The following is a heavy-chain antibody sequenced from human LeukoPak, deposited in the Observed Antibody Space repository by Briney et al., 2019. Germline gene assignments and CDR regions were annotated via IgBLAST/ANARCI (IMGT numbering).Heavy chain of an antibody. CDR1: GYTFTSYA. Sequence: GASVKVSCTASGYTFTSYAMNWVRQAPGQGLEWMGWINTNTGNPTYAQGFTGRFVFSLDTSVSTAYLQISSLKAEDTAVYYCARDPTDCSSTSCYSYYFDYWGQGTLVTVSS. J-gene: IGHJ4*02. CDR3: ARDPTDCSSTSCYSYYFDY. V-gene: IGHV7-4-1*02. CDR2: INTNTGNP. D-gene: IGHD2-2*01.